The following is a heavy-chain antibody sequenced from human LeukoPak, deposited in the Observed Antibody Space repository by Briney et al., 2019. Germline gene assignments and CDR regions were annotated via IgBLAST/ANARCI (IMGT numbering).Heavy chain of an antibody. CDR3: AHGRWVQPAGYLDF. CDR1: GFTFSDSG. V-gene: IGHV3-33*01. D-gene: IGHD5-24*01. Sequence: GGSLRLSCAASGFTFSDSGMYWVRQSPGKGLEWVALIWYDGSNKYYADSVKGRFTISRDNSKNTLYLQMNSLRAEDTAVYYCAHGRWVQPAGYLDFSGQGTLVTVSA. J-gene: IGHJ4*02. CDR2: IWYDGSNK.